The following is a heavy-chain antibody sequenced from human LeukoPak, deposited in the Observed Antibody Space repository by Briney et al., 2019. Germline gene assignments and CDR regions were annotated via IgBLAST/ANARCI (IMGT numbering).Heavy chain of an antibody. Sequence: ASVKVSCKASGYTFTSYGISWVRQAPGQGLEWMGWISAYNGNTNYAQKLQGRVTTTTDTSTSTAYMELRSLRSDDTAVYYCARDVMVRGVIKSLAYWGQGTLVTVSS. CDR3: ARDVMVRGVIKSLAY. V-gene: IGHV1-18*01. J-gene: IGHJ4*02. CDR1: GYTFTSYG. CDR2: ISAYNGNT. D-gene: IGHD3-10*01.